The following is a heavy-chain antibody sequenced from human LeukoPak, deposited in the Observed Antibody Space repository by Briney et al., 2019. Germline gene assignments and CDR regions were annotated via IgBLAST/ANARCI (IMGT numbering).Heavy chain of an antibody. Sequence: GGSLRLSCAVSGFNFWGTGMSWVRQAPGKGLEWVAAIGGGGSDTKYTDSVMGRFTLSRDLSKNTLYLQMNSLRAEDTAVYYCARRAGAYSHPYDYWGQGTLVTVSS. D-gene: IGHD4/OR15-4a*01. V-gene: IGHV3-23*01. CDR1: GFNFWGTG. CDR2: IGGGGSDT. CDR3: ARRAGAYSHPYDY. J-gene: IGHJ4*02.